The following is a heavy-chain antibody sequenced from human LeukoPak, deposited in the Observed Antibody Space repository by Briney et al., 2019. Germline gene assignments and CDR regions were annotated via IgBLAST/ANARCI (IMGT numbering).Heavy chain of an antibody. J-gene: IGHJ6*03. CDR3: ARDLCSSTSCYVTNYYYYYYMDV. V-gene: IGHV1-69*05. Sequence: SVKVSCKASGGTFSSYAISWVRQAPGQGLEWMGRIIPIFGTANYAQKFQGRVTITTDESTSTAYMELSSLRSEDTAVYYCARDLCSSTSCYVTNYYYYYYMDVWGKGTTVTVSS. D-gene: IGHD2-2*01. CDR2: IIPIFGTA. CDR1: GGTFSSYA.